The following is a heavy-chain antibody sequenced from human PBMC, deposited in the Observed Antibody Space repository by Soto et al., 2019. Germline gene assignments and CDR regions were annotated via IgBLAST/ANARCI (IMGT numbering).Heavy chain of an antibody. Sequence: SETLSLTCTVSAGSISSYYWSWIRQPAGKGLEWIGRIYTSGSTNYNPSLKSRVTMSVDTSKNQFSLKLGSVTAADTAVYYCARDLGLPIVVATAMTPLGYYGMDVWGQGTTVTVSS. V-gene: IGHV4-4*07. CDR3: ARDLGLPIVVATAMTPLGYYGMDV. CDR2: IYTSGST. D-gene: IGHD2-21*02. J-gene: IGHJ6*02. CDR1: AGSISSYY.